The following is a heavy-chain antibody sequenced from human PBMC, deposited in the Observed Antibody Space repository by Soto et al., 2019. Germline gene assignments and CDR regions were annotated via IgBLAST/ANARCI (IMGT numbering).Heavy chain of an antibody. J-gene: IGHJ4*02. CDR1: GFSLSTSGVG. V-gene: IGHV2-5*02. CDR3: AHTVGGSWYDTPVGY. CDR2: IYWEDDK. Sequence: SGPTLVNPTQTLTLTCTFSGFSLSTSGVGVGWIRQPPGKALEWLALIYWEDDKRYSPSLKSRLTITKDTSKTQLVLTMTNMDPVDTATYYCAHTVGGSWYDTPVGYWGQGTLVTVSS. D-gene: IGHD6-13*01.